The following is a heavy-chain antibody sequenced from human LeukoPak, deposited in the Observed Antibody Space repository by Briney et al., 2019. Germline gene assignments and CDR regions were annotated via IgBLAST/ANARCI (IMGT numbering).Heavy chain of an antibody. J-gene: IGHJ6*03. CDR3: AREWTVTTRDYYYYYYMDV. CDR1: GGSISSSSYY. D-gene: IGHD4-17*01. Sequence: RASETLSLTCTVSGGSISSSSYYWGWIRQPPGKGLEWIGSIYYSGSTYYNPSLKSRVTISVDTSKNQFSLRLSSVTAADTAVYYCAREWTVTTRDYYYYYYMDVWGKGTTVTVSS. V-gene: IGHV4-39*07. CDR2: IYYSGST.